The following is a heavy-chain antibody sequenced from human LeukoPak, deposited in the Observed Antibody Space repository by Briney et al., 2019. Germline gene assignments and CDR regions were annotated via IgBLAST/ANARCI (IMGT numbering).Heavy chain of an antibody. J-gene: IGHJ4*02. V-gene: IGHV3-53*01. CDR3: ARYDGGSGPFDY. Sequence: QPGRSLGLSCAVSGFTVSSNYMSWVRQAPGKGLEWVSVLYSGGNTYYADSVKGRFTVSRDNSKNTLYLQMNSLRAEDTTVYYCARYDGGSGPFDYWGQGTLVTVSS. D-gene: IGHD3-10*01. CDR1: GFTVSSNY. CDR2: LYSGGNT.